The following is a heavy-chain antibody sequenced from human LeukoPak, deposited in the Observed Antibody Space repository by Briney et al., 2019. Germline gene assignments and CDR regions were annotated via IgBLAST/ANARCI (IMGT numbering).Heavy chain of an antibody. J-gene: IGHJ4*02. Sequence: GGSLRLSCAPSGFTFSSYAMSWVRQAPGKGLEWVAVISGGGSGTYYADSVKGRFTISRDKSKNTLYLQMNSLRAEDTAVYYCAKGLAVAGHFDYWGQGTLVTVSS. CDR1: GFTFSSYA. CDR2: ISGGGSGT. D-gene: IGHD6-19*01. CDR3: AKGLAVAGHFDY. V-gene: IGHV3-23*01.